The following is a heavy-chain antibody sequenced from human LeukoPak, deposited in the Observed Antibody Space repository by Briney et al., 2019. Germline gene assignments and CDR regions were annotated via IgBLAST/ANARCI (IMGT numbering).Heavy chain of an antibody. CDR2: ISDGGSRA. Sequence: GGSLRLSCAVSGFSVTNNYMSWVRQAPGRGLEWVSGISDGGSRAYYADSVKGRFTISRDDSKNTLYLQMNRLRAEDTSVYYCAKDRDVVVVTFHWHFDLWGRGTLVTVSS. CDR3: AKDRDVVVVTFHWHFDL. CDR1: GFSVTNNY. V-gene: IGHV3-23*01. J-gene: IGHJ2*01. D-gene: IGHD2-21*02.